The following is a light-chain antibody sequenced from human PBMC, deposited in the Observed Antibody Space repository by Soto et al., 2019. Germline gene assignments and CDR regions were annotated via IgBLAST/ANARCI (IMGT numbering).Light chain of an antibody. CDR3: QQYNKGPRT. J-gene: IGKJ1*01. Sequence: EIVMTQSPATLSVSPGERATLSCRAGQSVNNNLAWYQQKPGQAPRLLIYGASTRATGIPARFNGSGSGAEITLTISSLQSEDFAVYYCQQYNKGPRTFGQGTKVEIK. CDR1: QSVNNN. CDR2: GAS. V-gene: IGKV3-15*01.